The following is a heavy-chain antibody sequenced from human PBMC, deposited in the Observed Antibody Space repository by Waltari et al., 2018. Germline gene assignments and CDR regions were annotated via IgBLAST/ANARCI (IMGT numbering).Heavy chain of an antibody. V-gene: IGHV1-69*01. CDR1: SSYA. CDR3: ERAYCGGDCYSHYYYYMDV. Sequence: SSYAISWVRQAPGQGLEWMGGIIPIFGTENYAQKFQGRVTITADESTSTAYMELSSLRSEDTAVYYCERAYCGGDCYSHYYYYMDVWGKGTTVTVSS. CDR2: IIPIFGTE. J-gene: IGHJ6*03. D-gene: IGHD2-21*01.